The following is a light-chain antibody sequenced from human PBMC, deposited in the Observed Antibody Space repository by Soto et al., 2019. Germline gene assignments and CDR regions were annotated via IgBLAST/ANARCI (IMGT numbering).Light chain of an antibody. Sequence: VVTLSPPTLSLSPGERATLSCRTSLSVSSYLAWYQQKPGQAPRLLIYDASNRATGIPARFTGSGSGTDFNLTISTLEPEDFAVYYCQQRQYWPPITFGQGRRLEI. J-gene: IGKJ5*01. V-gene: IGKV3-11*01. CDR1: LSVSSY. CDR3: QQRQYWPPIT. CDR2: DAS.